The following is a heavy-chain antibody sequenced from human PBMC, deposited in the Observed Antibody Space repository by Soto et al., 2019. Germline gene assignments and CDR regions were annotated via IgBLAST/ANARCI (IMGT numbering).Heavy chain of an antibody. V-gene: IGHV3-30-3*01. CDR1: GFTFGSYA. CDR2: ISYDGSNK. Sequence: QEQLVESGGGVVQPGRSLRLSSAASGFTFGSYAMHWVRQAPGKGLEWVAVISYDGSNKYYADSVKGRFTISRDNSKNTLYLQMNSLRAEDTAVYYCARDPGTPNDYWGQGTLVTVSS. D-gene: IGHD1-1*01. CDR3: ARDPGTPNDY. J-gene: IGHJ4*02.